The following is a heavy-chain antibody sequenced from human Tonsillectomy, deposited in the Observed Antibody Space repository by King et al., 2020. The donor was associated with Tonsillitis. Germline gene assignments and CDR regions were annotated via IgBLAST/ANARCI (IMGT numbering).Heavy chain of an antibody. J-gene: IGHJ4*02. V-gene: IGHV3-30*02. CDR3: AIGGLRSTANPFDY. Sequence: VQLVESGGGVVQPGGSLRLSCAASGFTFSNYGMHWVRQAPGKGLEWVAFIRYDGSNKYYADSVKGRFTISRDNSKNTLYLQMNSLRAEDTAVYYCAIGGLRSTANPFDYWGQGTLVTVSS. CDR2: IRYDGSNK. D-gene: IGHD4-17*01. CDR1: GFTFSNYG.